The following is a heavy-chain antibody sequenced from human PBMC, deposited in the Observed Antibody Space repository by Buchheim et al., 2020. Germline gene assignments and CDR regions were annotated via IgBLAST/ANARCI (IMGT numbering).Heavy chain of an antibody. CDR3: AKDTIFGVASYYGMDV. V-gene: IGHV3-30*18. J-gene: IGHJ6*02. Sequence: QVQLVESGGGVVQPGRSLRLSCAASGFTFSSYGMHWVRQAPGRGLEWVAVISYDGSNKYYADSVKGRFTLSRDNSKKTLYLQRNSLRAEDTAVYYCAKDTIFGVASYYGMDVWGQGTT. CDR2: ISYDGSNK. D-gene: IGHD3-3*01. CDR1: GFTFSSYG.